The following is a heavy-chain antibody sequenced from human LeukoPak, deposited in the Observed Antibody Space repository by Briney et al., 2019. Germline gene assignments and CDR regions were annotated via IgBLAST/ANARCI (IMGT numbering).Heavy chain of an antibody. CDR1: GFTFSSYS. Sequence: GGSLRLSCAASGFTFSSYSMNWVRQAPGKGLEWVSSISSSSSYIYYADSVKGRFTISRDNAKSSLYLQMNSLRAEDTAVYYCARAYSSGWHDAFDIWGQGTMVTVSS. CDR2: ISSSSSYI. D-gene: IGHD6-19*01. CDR3: ARAYSSGWHDAFDI. J-gene: IGHJ3*02. V-gene: IGHV3-21*01.